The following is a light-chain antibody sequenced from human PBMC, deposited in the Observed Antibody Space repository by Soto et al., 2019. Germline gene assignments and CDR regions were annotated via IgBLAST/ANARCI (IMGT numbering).Light chain of an antibody. CDR2: WAS. CDR1: QSISFSSKNKDY. J-gene: IGKJ4*01. V-gene: IGKV4-1*01. Sequence: DIVMTESPDSLAVSLGERATINCKSSQSISFSSKNKDYLAWYQQKGGQPARLLIYWASIRESGVPDRFRGSGSGTDFTLSISNVQAEDVAVYYCQQYYSPPALTFGGGTTLEIK. CDR3: QQYYSPPALT.